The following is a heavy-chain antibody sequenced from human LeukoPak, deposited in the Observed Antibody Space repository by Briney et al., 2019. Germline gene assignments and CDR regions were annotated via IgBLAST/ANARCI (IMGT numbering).Heavy chain of an antibody. CDR3: AKDERPDAKWSIDY. CDR1: GFTFTNYA. D-gene: IGHD1-14*01. Sequence: GGSLRLSCAASGFTFTNYAMNWVRQAPGKGLEWVSAIIGKSNTPYYADSVKGRSTISRDDSKNTVWLHMNSLRAEDTAVYYCAKDERPDAKWSIDYWGQGTLVTVSS. J-gene: IGHJ4*02. V-gene: IGHV3-23*01. CDR2: IIGKSNTP.